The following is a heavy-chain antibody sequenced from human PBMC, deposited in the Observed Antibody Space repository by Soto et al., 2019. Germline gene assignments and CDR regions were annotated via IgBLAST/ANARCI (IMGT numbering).Heavy chain of an antibody. CDR1: GYSFTSYC. D-gene: IGHD5-12*01. V-gene: IGHV5-51*01. Sequence: ESLKNSCKGSGYSFTSYCIGWGLQMPGKGLEWMRIIYPGDSDTRYSPSFQGHVTISADKSISTAYLQWSSLKASVTALYYCARQGGGYDYYYYYYGMDVWGQGTTVIVSS. CDR2: IYPGDSDT. J-gene: IGHJ6*01. CDR3: ARQGGGYDYYYYYYGMDV.